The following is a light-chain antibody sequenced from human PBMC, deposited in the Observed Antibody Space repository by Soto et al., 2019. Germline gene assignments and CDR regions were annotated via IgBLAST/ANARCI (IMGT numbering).Light chain of an antibody. V-gene: IGKV1-12*01. J-gene: IGKJ4*01. CDR1: RSISDS. Sequence: DIQMTQSPSSLSASVGDRVTITCRASRSISDSLAWYQQKPGRAPNLLIFDASSLQSGVPSRFSGSGSGTEFTLTISSLQPDDFATYYCQQANSFPPTFGGGTKVEIK. CDR2: DAS. CDR3: QQANSFPPT.